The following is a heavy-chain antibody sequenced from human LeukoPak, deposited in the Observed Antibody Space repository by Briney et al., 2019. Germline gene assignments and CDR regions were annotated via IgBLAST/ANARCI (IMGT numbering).Heavy chain of an antibody. CDR3: AGRLWRRDGYNLSAFDI. D-gene: IGHD5-24*01. J-gene: IGHJ3*02. CDR1: GGSISSYY. Sequence: PSETLSLTCTVSGGSISSYYWNWIRQPPGKGLEWIGYIYYSGSTNYNPSLKSRVTISVDTSKNQFSLKLSSVTAADTAVYYCAGRLWRRDGYNLSAFDIWGQGTMVTVSS. CDR2: IYYSGST. V-gene: IGHV4-59*01.